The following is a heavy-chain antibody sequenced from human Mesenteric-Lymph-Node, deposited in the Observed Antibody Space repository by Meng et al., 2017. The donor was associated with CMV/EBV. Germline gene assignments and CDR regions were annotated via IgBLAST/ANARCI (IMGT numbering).Heavy chain of an antibody. V-gene: IGHV3-23*01. J-gene: IGHJ4*02. CDR1: GFTFSNFA. Sequence: GESLKISCAASGFTFSNFAMSWVRQAPGKGLEWVFAITGSGGSTYYADSVKGRFTISRDNSKNTLYLQMNSLRAEDTAVYYCAKGRNGDNDPIVFDYWGQGTLVTVSS. CDR2: ITGSGGST. CDR3: AKGRNGDNDPIVFDY. D-gene: IGHD4-17*01.